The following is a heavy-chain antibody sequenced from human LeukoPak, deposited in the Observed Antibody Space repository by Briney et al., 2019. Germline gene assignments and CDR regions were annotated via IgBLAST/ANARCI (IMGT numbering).Heavy chain of an antibody. J-gene: IGHJ6*03. CDR2: IKRDGSEK. V-gene: IGHV3-7*01. CDR1: GFTFSSYW. CDR3: ARAGSSSWYYYYYMDV. Sequence: GGSLRLSCAASGFTFSSYWMSWVRQAPGKGLEWVANIKRDGSEKYYVDSVKGRFTISRDNAKNSLYLQMNSLRAEDTAVYYCARAGSSSWYYYYYMDVWGKGTTVTVSS. D-gene: IGHD6-13*01.